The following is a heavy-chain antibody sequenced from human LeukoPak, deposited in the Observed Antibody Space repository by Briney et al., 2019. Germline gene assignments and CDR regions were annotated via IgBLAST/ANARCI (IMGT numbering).Heavy chain of an antibody. CDR1: GGSISSYY. CDR2: IYYSGSP. D-gene: IGHD2-21*02. CDR3: ARAAYCGGDCYPLDHYYYYMDV. J-gene: IGHJ6*03. Sequence: PSETLSLTCTVSGGSISSYYWSWIRQPPGKGLEWIGYIYYSGSPNYNPSLKSRVTISVDTSKNQFSLKLSSVTAADTAVYYCARAAYCGGDCYPLDHYYYYMDVWGKGTTVTVSS. V-gene: IGHV4-59*01.